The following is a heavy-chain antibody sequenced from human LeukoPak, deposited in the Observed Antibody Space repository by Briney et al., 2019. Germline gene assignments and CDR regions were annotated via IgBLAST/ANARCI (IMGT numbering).Heavy chain of an antibody. CDR1: GYTFTSYY. V-gene: IGHV1-46*01. CDR3: AREGTVVTPFDY. J-gene: IGHJ4*02. Sequence: GASVKVSCKASGYTFTSYYMHWVRQAPGQGLEWMGIINPSGGSTSYAQKFQGRVTMTRDMSTSTVYMELSSLRSEDTAVYYCAREGTVVTPFDYWGQGTLVTVSS. CDR2: INPSGGST. D-gene: IGHD4-23*01.